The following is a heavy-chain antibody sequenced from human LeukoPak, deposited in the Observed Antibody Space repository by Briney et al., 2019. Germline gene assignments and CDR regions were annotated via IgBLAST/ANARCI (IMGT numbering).Heavy chain of an antibody. Sequence: GGSLRLSCAASGFTFSSSAMIWVRQAPGKGLEWVSVISNSGSSTDYADSAKGRFTISRYNSQNALYLQMNSLRAEDTAVYYCAKDPPRSRAIVDAFDIWGQGTLVTVSS. V-gene: IGHV3-23*01. D-gene: IGHD3-22*01. CDR1: GFTFSSSA. CDR2: ISNSGSST. CDR3: AKDPPRSRAIVDAFDI. J-gene: IGHJ3*02.